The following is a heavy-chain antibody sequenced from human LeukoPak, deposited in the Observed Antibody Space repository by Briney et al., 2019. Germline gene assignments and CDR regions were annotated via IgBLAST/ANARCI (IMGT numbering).Heavy chain of an antibody. CDR2: IRYDGSNK. CDR1: GFTFSSYG. J-gene: IGHJ4*02. Sequence: QPGGSLRLSCAASGFTFSSYGMHWVRQAPGKGLEWVAYIRYDGSNKYYADSVKGRFTISRDISKNTLYLQMNSLRAGDTAVYYCAKPHFDDWGQGTLVTVSS. CDR3: AKPHFDD. V-gene: IGHV3-30*02.